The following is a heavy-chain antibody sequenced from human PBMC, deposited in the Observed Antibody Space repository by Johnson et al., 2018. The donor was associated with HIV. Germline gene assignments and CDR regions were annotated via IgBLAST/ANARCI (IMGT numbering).Heavy chain of an antibody. V-gene: IGHV3-30*14. Sequence: QMLLVESGGGVVQPGKSLRLSCSASRFTFSNYTMNWVRQAPGKGLEWMAIISYDGNNKYYADSVKGRFTISRDNSKNTLYLQMNSLRAEDTAVYYCARAYTYGAFDIWGQGTMVTVSS. J-gene: IGHJ3*02. CDR2: ISYDGNNK. CDR1: RFTFSNYT. CDR3: ARAYTYGAFDI. D-gene: IGHD5-18*01.